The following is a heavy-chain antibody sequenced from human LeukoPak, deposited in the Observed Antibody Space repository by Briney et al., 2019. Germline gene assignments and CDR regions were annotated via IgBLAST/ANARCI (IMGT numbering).Heavy chain of an antibody. CDR1: GGTFTSYA. J-gene: IGHJ4*02. V-gene: IGHV1-69*06. CDR3: ARSKMEHYYDSSGHEAGSFDY. Sequence: SVKVSCKASGGTFTSYAISWVRQAPGQGLEWMGGTIPIFGTANYAQKFQGRVTITADKSTSTAYMELSSLRSEDTAVYYCARSKMEHYYDSSGHEAGSFDYWGQGTLVTVSS. D-gene: IGHD3-22*01. CDR2: TIPIFGTA.